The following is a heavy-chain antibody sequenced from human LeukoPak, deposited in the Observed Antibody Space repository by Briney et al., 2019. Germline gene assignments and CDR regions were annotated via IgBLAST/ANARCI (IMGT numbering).Heavy chain of an antibody. CDR2: IRYDGSNK. V-gene: IGHV3-30*02. CDR3: AKNYRHSSSSLYFDY. Sequence: GGSLRLSCAASGFTFSSYGMHWVRQAPAKGLEGVHFIRYDGSNKYYADSVKGRFTISRDNSKNTLYLQMNSLRAEDTAVYYCAKNYRHSSSSLYFDYWGQGTLVTVSS. D-gene: IGHD6-6*01. J-gene: IGHJ4*02. CDR1: GFTFSSYG.